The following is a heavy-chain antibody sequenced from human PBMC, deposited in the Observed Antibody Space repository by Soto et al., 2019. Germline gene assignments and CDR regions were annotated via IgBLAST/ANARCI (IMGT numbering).Heavy chain of an antibody. CDR3: ARARVDTAMVTFPYYYYYYGMDV. Sequence: ASVKVSCKASGYTFTGYYMHWVRQAPGQGLEWMGWINPNSGGTNDAQKFQGWVTMTRDTSISTAYMELSRLRSDDTAVYYCARARVDTAMVTFPYYYYYYGMDVWGQGTTVTVSS. J-gene: IGHJ6*02. D-gene: IGHD5-18*01. V-gene: IGHV1-2*04. CDR2: INPNSGGT. CDR1: GYTFTGYY.